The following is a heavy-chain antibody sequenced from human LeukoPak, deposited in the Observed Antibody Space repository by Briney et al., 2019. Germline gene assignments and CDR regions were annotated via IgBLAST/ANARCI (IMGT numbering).Heavy chain of an antibody. CDR2: IYYSGNT. J-gene: IGHJ6*03. Sequence: SETLSLTCTVSGGSISSSGSYWGWVRQPPGKGPEWIGSIYYSGNTYNPSLKSRVTISVDTSKNQFSLKLSSVTAADTAVYYCARKGGYHYYYMDVWGKGTTVTVSS. D-gene: IGHD2-15*01. V-gene: IGHV4-39*07. CDR3: ARKGGYHYYYMDV. CDR1: GGSISSSGSY.